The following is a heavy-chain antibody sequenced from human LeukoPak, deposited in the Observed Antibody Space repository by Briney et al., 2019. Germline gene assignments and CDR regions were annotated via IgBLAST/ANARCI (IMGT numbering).Heavy chain of an antibody. CDR2: INHSGST. V-gene: IGHV4-34*01. CDR3: ARGRGRLWFDVDAFDI. D-gene: IGHD5-18*01. Sequence: SETLSLTCAVYGGSFSGYYWSWIRQPPGKGLEWIGEINHSGSTNYNPSLKSRVTISVDTSKNQFSLKLSSVTAADTAVYYCARGRGRLWFDVDAFDIWGQGTVVTVSS. J-gene: IGHJ3*02. CDR1: GGSFSGYY.